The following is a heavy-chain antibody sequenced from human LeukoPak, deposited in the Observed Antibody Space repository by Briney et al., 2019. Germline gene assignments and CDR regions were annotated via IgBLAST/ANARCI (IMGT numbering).Heavy chain of an antibody. CDR2: ISGSGGST. J-gene: IGHJ6*03. Sequence: PGGSLRLSCAASGFTFSSYAMSWVRQAPGKGLEWVSAISGSGGSTYYEDSVKGRFTISRDNSKNTLYLQMNSLRAEDTAVYYCAKDGVLRYFDWPSVPNYYFYYYMDVWGKGTTVTVSS. D-gene: IGHD3-9*01. CDR3: AKDGVLRYFDWPSVPNYYFYYYMDV. CDR1: GFTFSSYA. V-gene: IGHV3-23*01.